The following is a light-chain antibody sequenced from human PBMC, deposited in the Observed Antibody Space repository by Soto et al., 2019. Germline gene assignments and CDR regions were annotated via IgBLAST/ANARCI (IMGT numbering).Light chain of an antibody. CDR3: QQRAKWPPFT. CDR2: DAS. J-gene: IGKJ3*01. V-gene: IGKV3-11*01. Sequence: ESVLTQSPATLSLSPGERATLSCRASQSVSNYLAWYQQQPGQAPRLLIYDASNRASGIPARFSGSGSGTDFTLTISSLEPEDFAVYFCQQRAKWPPFTFGPGTKVGIK. CDR1: QSVSNY.